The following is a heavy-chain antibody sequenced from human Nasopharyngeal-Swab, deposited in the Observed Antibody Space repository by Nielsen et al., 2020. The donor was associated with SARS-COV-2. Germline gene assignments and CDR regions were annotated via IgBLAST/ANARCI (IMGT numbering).Heavy chain of an antibody. D-gene: IGHD4-17*01. V-gene: IGHV3-23*03. CDR3: ARGIGHTVETAFDY. CDR1: GFRFTIYA. CDR2: IYSGGTRT. J-gene: IGHJ4*02. Sequence: GESLKISCAASGFRFTIYAMSWVRQAPGKGLEWVSIIYSGGTRTYYADSVKGRFTISRDDSKSTLYLQLNSLRAEDTAVFYCARGIGHTVETAFDYWGQGTLVTVSS.